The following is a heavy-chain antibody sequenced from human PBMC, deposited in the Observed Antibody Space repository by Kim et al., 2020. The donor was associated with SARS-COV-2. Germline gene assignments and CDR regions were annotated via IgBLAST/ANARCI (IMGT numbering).Heavy chain of an antibody. CDR3: ASGRSRDGHLNDY. D-gene: IGHD2-2*01. Sequence: GGSLRLSCAASGFTFSSYWMHWVRQAPGKGLVWVTRLNGDGSSTSYADSVKGRFTSSRDNAKNTLYLQMNSLRVEDTAVYYCASGRSRDGHLNDYWGQGTLVTVSS. CDR1: GFTFSSYW. V-gene: IGHV3-74*01. J-gene: IGHJ4*02. CDR2: LNGDGSST.